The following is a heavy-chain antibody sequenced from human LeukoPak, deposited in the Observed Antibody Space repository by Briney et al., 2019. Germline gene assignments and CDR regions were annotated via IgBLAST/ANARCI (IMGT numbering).Heavy chain of an antibody. J-gene: IGHJ6*02. V-gene: IGHV3-30*01. Sequence: AGRSLRLSCAASGFTFSSYAMHWVRQAPGKGLEWVAVISYDGSNKYYADSVRGRFTISRDNSKNTLYLQLNSLRAEDTAVYYCARVYYGSGTYYYYGMDVWGQGTTVTVSS. CDR1: GFTFSSYA. D-gene: IGHD3-10*01. CDR3: ARVYYGSGTYYYYGMDV. CDR2: ISYDGSNK.